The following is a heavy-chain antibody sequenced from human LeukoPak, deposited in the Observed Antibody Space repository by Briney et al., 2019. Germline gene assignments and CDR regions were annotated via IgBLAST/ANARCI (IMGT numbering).Heavy chain of an antibody. V-gene: IGHV3-74*01. Sequence: GGSLRLSCAASGFTFSSYWMHWVRQAPGKGLGWVSRINSDGSSTSYADSVKGRFTISRDNAKNSLYLQMDSLRAEDTALYYCARGKGDGSGYYYVMDVWGQGTTVTVSS. CDR1: GFTFSSYW. D-gene: IGHD3-10*01. CDR2: INSDGSST. CDR3: ARGKGDGSGYYYVMDV. J-gene: IGHJ6*02.